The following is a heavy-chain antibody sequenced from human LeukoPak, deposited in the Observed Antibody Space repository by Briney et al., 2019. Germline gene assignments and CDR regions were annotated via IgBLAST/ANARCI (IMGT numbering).Heavy chain of an antibody. CDR2: MNPNSGNT. V-gene: IGHV1-8*01. CDR1: GYTFTSYD. Sequence: ASVKVSCKASGYTFTSYDINWVRQATGQGLEWMGWMNPNSGNTGYAQKFQGRVTMTRNTSISTAYMELSSLRSEDTAVYYCARLKTAAAAFDYWGQGTLVTVSS. J-gene: IGHJ4*02. CDR3: ARLKTAAAAFDY. D-gene: IGHD6-13*01.